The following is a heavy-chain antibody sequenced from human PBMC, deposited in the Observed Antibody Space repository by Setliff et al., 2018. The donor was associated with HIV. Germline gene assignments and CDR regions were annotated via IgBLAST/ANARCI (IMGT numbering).Heavy chain of an antibody. J-gene: IGHJ5*02. CDR3: AREGDVLSGYYVNWFDP. CDR1: GYSFTDYF. V-gene: IGHV1-2*06. Sequence: ASVKVSCKASGYSFTDYFMHWVRQAPGQGLEWMGRVNPNSGDTNYAQKFQGRVTMTRHTSISTAYMELSRLTSEDTAVYYCAREGDVLSGYYVNWFDPWGQGTLVTVSS. D-gene: IGHD3-3*01. CDR2: VNPNSGDT.